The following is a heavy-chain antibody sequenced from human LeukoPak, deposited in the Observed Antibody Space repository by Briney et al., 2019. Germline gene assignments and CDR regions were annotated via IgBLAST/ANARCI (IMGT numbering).Heavy chain of an antibody. V-gene: IGHV3-21*01. CDR1: GFTFSSYS. D-gene: IGHD6-13*01. Sequence: TGGSLRLSCAASGFTFSSYSMNWVRQAPGKGLEWVSSISSSSSYIYYADSVKGRFTISRDNAKNSLYLQMNSLRAEDTAVYYCASSGIAAAQAFDYWGQGTLVTVSS. CDR2: ISSSSSYI. CDR3: ASSGIAAAQAFDY. J-gene: IGHJ4*02.